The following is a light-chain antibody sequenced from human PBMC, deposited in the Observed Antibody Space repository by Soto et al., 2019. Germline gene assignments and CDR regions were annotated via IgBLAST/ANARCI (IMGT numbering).Light chain of an antibody. Sequence: QLVLTQSPSASASLGASVKLTCTLSSGHSSYAIAWHQQRPEKGPRYLMKLNSDGSHSKGDGIPDRFSGSSSGAERYPTISSLQSEDEADYYCQTWVTGIQVFGGGTKLTVL. V-gene: IGLV4-69*01. J-gene: IGLJ2*01. CDR2: LNSDGSH. CDR1: SGHSSYA. CDR3: QTWVTGIQV.